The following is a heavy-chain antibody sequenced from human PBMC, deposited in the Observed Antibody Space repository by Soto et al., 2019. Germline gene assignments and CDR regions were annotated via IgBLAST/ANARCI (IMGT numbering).Heavy chain of an antibody. D-gene: IGHD6-19*01. J-gene: IGHJ4*02. V-gene: IGHV3-30-3*01. CDR2: ISYDGSKK. Sequence: QVQLVESGGGVVQPGRSLRLSCAASGFTSSSYAMHWVRQAPGKGLEWVAVISYDGSKKYYADSVKGRFTISRDNSKNTLYLQMDSLRAEETAVYYCARDGYSSGWGQFDYWGQGTLVTVSS. CDR3: ARDGYSSGWGQFDY. CDR1: GFTSSSYA.